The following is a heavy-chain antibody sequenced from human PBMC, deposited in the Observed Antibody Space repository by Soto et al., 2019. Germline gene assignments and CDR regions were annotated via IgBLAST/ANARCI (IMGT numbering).Heavy chain of an antibody. CDR1: GGSISSGGYY. CDR3: ARDEYDYVWGSYRYTGRFDP. CDR2: IYYSGST. V-gene: IGHV4-31*03. D-gene: IGHD3-16*02. J-gene: IGHJ5*02. Sequence: QVQLQESGPGLVKPSQTLSLTCTVSGGSISSGGYYWSWIRQHPGKGLEWIGYIYYSGSTYYNPSLKNRVTISVDTSKNQFSLKLSSVTAADTAVYYCARDEYDYVWGSYRYTGRFDPWGQGTLVTVSS.